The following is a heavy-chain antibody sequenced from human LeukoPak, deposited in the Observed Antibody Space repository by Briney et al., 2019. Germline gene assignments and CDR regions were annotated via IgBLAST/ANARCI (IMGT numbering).Heavy chain of an antibody. V-gene: IGHV3-48*04. Sequence: GGSLRLSCAASGFPFSSYSMNWVRQAPGKGLEWVSYISSSGSTIYYADSVKGRFTISRDNAKNSLYLQMNSLRAEDTAVYYCARGYYYDSSGYYLGDYYYYYMDVWGRGTTVTVSS. CDR1: GFPFSSYS. CDR3: ARGYYYDSSGYYLGDYYYYYMDV. J-gene: IGHJ6*03. D-gene: IGHD3-22*01. CDR2: ISSSGSTI.